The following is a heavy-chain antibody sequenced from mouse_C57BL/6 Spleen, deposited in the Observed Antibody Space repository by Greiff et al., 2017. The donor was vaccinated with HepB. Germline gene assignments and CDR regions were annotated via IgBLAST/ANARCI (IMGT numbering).Heavy chain of an antibody. D-gene: IGHD2-2*01. CDR1: DSEVFPIAY. V-gene: IGHV15-2*01. CDR2: ILPSIGRT. Sequence: VQLQQSGSELRSPGSSVKLSCKDFDSEVFPIAYMSWVRQKPGHGFEWIGGILPSIGRTIYGEKFEDNATLDADTLSNTAYLELNSLTSEDSAIYDCARNGYDGRLYYFDYWGQGTTLTVSS. J-gene: IGHJ2*01. CDR3: ARNGYDGRLYYFDY.